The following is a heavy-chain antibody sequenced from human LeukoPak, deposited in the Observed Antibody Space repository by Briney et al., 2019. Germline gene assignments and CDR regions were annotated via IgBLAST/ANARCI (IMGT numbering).Heavy chain of an antibody. CDR1: GYTFTDYY. V-gene: IGHV1-2*02. CDR2: LNPNSGDT. Sequence: GASVKVSCKASGYTFTDYYIHRVRQAPGQGLEWMGWLNPNSGDTNHAQIFQGRVTLTRDTSISTAYMELSSLRSDDSAVYYCAGEYCSGDNCRQGFDYWGQGTLVTVSS. J-gene: IGHJ4*02. D-gene: IGHD2-15*01. CDR3: AGEYCSGDNCRQGFDY.